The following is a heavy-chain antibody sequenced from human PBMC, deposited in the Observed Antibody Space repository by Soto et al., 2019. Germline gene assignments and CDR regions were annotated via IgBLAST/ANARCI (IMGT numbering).Heavy chain of an antibody. CDR3: TTLTPLWFAPSEPLDY. CDR1: GFTFSNAW. Sequence: GGSLRLSCAASGFTFSNAWMNWVRQAPGKGLEWVGRIKSKTGGGTTDYAAPVKGRFTISRDDSKNTLYLQMNSLKTEDTAVYYCTTLTPLWFAPSEPLDYWGQGTLVTVSS. D-gene: IGHD3-10*01. CDR2: IKSKTGGGTT. V-gene: IGHV3-15*07. J-gene: IGHJ4*02.